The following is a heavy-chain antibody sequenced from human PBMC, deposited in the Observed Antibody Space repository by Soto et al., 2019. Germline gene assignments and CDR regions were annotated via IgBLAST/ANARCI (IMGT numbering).Heavy chain of an antibody. D-gene: IGHD2-21*01. CDR2: VYYTGFT. Sequence: PSETLSLTCTVSGDSISSSYYWGWVRQPPGKWLECIGAVYYTGFTYYNPSLKSRLTISLDTSKNQFSLRLSSVTAADTAIYYCARLPVVVIALGYFDPWGPGTLVXVSS. J-gene: IGHJ5*02. CDR3: ARLPVVVIALGYFDP. V-gene: IGHV4-39*01. CDR1: GDSISSSYY.